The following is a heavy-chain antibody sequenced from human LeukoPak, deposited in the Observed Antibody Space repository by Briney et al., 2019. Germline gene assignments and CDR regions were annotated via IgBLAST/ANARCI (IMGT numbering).Heavy chain of an antibody. J-gene: IGHJ4*02. CDR1: GGTFSSYA. Sequence: SVKVSCKASGGTFSSYAISWVRQAPGQGLEWMGRIIPILGIANYAQKFQGRVTITADKSTSTAYMELSSLRSEDPAVYYCARVLAARPAPFDYWGQGTLVTVSS. CDR2: IIPILGIA. CDR3: ARVLAARPAPFDY. V-gene: IGHV1-69*04. D-gene: IGHD6-6*01.